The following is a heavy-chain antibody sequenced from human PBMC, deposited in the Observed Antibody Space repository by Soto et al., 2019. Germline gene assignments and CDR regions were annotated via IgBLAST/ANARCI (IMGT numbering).Heavy chain of an antibody. Sequence: ESGGGLVQPGGSLRLSCAASGFTFSAAWMTWVRQAPGKGLEWVANIKEDGSEKHYVDSVKDRFSISRDNAKDSLYLQMNSLRAEDTAVYYCARDYSPDDSGTYYDAFDIWGRGTMVTVSS. J-gene: IGHJ3*02. D-gene: IGHD3-10*01. V-gene: IGHV3-7*01. CDR1: GFTFSAAW. CDR2: IKEDGSEK. CDR3: ARDYSPDDSGTYYDAFDI.